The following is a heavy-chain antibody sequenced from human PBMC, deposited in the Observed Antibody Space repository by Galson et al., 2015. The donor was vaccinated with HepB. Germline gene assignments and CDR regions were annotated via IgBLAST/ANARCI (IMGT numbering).Heavy chain of an antibody. CDR3: ARRPYYDFWSGYL. CDR2: ISSSSSTI. V-gene: IGHV3-48*01. D-gene: IGHD3-3*01. CDR1: GFTFSSYS. Sequence: SLRLSCAASGFTFSSYSMNWVRQAPGKGLEWVSYISSSSSTIYYADSVKGRFTISRDNAKNSLYLQMNSLRAEDTAVYYCARRPYYDFWSGYLWGQGTLVTVSS. J-gene: IGHJ4*02.